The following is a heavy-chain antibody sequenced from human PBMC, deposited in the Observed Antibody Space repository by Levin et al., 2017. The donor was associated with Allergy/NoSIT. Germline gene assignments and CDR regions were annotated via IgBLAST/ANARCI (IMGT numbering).Heavy chain of an antibody. V-gene: IGHV3-48*02. CDR2: IDSATTAI. Sequence: HGESLKISCVASGFTFSSYSMNWVRQAPGKGLEWISYIDSATTAIYYADSVKGRFTISRDNAQNSLYLQMNSLRDEDMAVYYCARDMYTTGWAYYYAMDVWGQGTSVTVSS. D-gene: IGHD5/OR15-5a*01. J-gene: IGHJ6*02. CDR1: GFTFSSYS. CDR3: ARDMYTTGWAYYYAMDV.